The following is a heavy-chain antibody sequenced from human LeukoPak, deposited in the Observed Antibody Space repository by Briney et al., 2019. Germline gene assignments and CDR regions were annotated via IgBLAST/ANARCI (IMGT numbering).Heavy chain of an antibody. Sequence: SETLSLTCTVSGASIYDSDYWWAWIRQPPGKGLDWIASIFYRGNTHYNPSLQSRVTISVDMSKSQFSLNLNSLTAADTAVYYCARQRGLGSWSFDYWGQGTLVTVSS. V-gene: IGHV4-39*01. CDR1: GASIYDSDYW. CDR3: ARQRGLGSWSFDY. D-gene: IGHD2-15*01. J-gene: IGHJ4*02. CDR2: IFYRGNT.